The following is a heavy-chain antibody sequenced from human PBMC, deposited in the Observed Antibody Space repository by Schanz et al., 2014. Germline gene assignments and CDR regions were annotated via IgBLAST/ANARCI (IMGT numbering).Heavy chain of an antibody. CDR1: GFTFTDYY. J-gene: IGHJ4*02. V-gene: IGHV3-11*06. Sequence: QVQLVESGGGLVKPGGSLRLSCAASGFTFTDYYISWIRQAPGMGLEWVSYISHNTFYTDYADSVKGCFTISRDNAKNSMYLQMTSLTPEDPAVYYCAKYGGGLGVSFEYWGQGTLVTVSS. CDR2: ISHNTFYT. D-gene: IGHD7-27*01. CDR3: AKYGGGLGVSFEY.